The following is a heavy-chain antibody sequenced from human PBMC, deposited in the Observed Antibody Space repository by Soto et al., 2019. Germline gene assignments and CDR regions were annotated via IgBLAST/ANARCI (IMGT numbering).Heavy chain of an antibody. V-gene: IGHV1-46*03. CDR3: ARERRPQLYSGYDKTFDY. CDR2: INPSGGST. CDR1: GYTFTIYY. D-gene: IGHD5-12*01. Sequence: ASVKVSCKASGYTFTIYYMHWVRQAPGQGLEWMGIINPSGGSTSYAQKFQGRVTMTRDTSTSTVYMELSSLRSEDTAVYYCARERRPQLYSGYDKTFDYWGQGTLVTVSS. J-gene: IGHJ4*02.